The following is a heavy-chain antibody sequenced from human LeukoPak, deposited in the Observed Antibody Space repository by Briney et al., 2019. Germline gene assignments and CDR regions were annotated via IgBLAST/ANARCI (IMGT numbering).Heavy chain of an antibody. J-gene: IGHJ6*03. Sequence: SWETLSLTCTVSGDSISSSTYYWGWIRQPPGKGLEWIGSIYYSGSAYYNPSLKSRVTISVDTSKNQFSLKLNSVTAADTAVYYCARQPTYYYFYMDVWGKGTTVTVSS. CDR1: GDSISSSTYY. V-gene: IGHV4-39*01. CDR3: ARQPTYYYFYMDV. CDR2: IYYSGSA.